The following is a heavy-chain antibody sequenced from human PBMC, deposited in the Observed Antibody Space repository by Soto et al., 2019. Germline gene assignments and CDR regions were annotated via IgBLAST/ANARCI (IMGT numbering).Heavy chain of an antibody. CDR2: IYYSGST. V-gene: IGHV4-39*01. D-gene: IGHD3-10*01. CDR3: ARHGDYGSASY. CDR1: GGSISSSSYY. J-gene: IGHJ4*02. Sequence: SSETLSLTCTVSGGSISSSSYYWGWIRQPPGKGLEWIGSIYYSGSTYYNPSLKSRVTISVDTSKNQFSLKLSSVTAADTAVYYCARHGDYGSASYWGQGTLVTVSS.